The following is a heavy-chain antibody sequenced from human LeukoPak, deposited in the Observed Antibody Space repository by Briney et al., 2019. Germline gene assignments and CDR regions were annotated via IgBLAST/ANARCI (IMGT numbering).Heavy chain of an antibody. Sequence: SQTLSLTCTVSGGSISSGSYYWSWIRQPPGKGLEWIGYIYYSGSTNYNPSLKSRVTISVDTSKNQFSLKLSSVTAADTAVYYCARSDNGDGYNPIYFDYWGQGTLVTVSS. CDR3: ARSDNGDGYNPIYFDY. J-gene: IGHJ4*02. CDR2: IYYSGST. V-gene: IGHV4-61*01. D-gene: IGHD5-24*01. CDR1: GGSISSGSYY.